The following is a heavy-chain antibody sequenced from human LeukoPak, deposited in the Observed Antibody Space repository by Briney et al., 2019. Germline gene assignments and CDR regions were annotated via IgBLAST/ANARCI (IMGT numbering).Heavy chain of an antibody. V-gene: IGHV3-11*01. J-gene: IGHJ5*02. CDR2: ISSSGSTI. CDR1: GFTFSDYY. Sequence: GGSLRLSCAASGFTFSDYYMSWIRQAPGKGLEWVSYISSSGSTIYYADSVKGRFTISRDNAKNSLYLQMNSLRAESTAVYYCARVRGPSHIVVVPADNWFDPWGQGTLVTVSS. D-gene: IGHD2-2*01. CDR3: ARVRGPSHIVVVPADNWFDP.